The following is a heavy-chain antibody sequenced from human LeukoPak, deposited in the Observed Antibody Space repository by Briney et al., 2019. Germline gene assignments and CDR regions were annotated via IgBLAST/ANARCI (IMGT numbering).Heavy chain of an antibody. V-gene: IGHV1-69*05. J-gene: IGHJ3*02. Sequence: SVTVSCKASGGTFSSYAISWVRQAPGQGLEWMGGIIPIFGTANYAQKFQGRVTITTDESTSTAYMELSSLRSEDTAVYHCARGGRVVPAGQGAFDIWGQGTMVTVSS. CDR3: ARGGRVVPAGQGAFDI. D-gene: IGHD2-2*01. CDR1: GGTFSSYA. CDR2: IIPIFGTA.